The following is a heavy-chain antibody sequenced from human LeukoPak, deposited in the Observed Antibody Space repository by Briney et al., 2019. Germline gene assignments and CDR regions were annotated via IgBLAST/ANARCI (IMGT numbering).Heavy chain of an antibody. CDR2: INDSGSS. CDR1: GGSFSGYY. Sequence: SETLSLTCAVYGGSFSGYYWTWIRQPPEKGLEWIGEINDSGSSNYNPSLKSRVTMSIDTSKNQFSLKLSFVTAADTAIYYCVRDYGNFVQGNWGQGTLVTVSS. J-gene: IGHJ4*02. V-gene: IGHV4-34*01. CDR3: VRDYGNFVQGN. D-gene: IGHD4-17*01.